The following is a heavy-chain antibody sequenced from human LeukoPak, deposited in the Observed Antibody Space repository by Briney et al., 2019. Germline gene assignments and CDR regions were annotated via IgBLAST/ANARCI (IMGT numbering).Heavy chain of an antibody. CDR1: RYPIRSGYF. J-gene: IGHJ4*02. D-gene: IGHD3-3*01. Sequence: WETLSLTCTVSRYPIRSGYFWGWLRQPPGKGLEWIGSIYRHERTYYNPSLKRRDTIHLDPPNHQVSLNVSSVTPADTAVYDCPREHNFWSEYYRDTYYFDYWGQGNLGTVSS. CDR2: IYRHERT. CDR3: PREHNFWSEYYRDTYYFDY. V-gene: IGHV4-38-2*02.